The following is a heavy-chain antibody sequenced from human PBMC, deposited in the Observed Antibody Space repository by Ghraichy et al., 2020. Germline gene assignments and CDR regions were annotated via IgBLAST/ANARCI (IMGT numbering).Heavy chain of an antibody. CDR1: GDSISTCTSY. Sequence: SETLSLTCSVSGDSISTCTSYWIWFRPPPGQGLEWIASFYFNGSTYYSLSLKSRVTISTDTSKIQFALRLDSVTAVDTAMYSCARGNWMYDWFDLWGQGMLVTVSS. CDR2: FYFNGST. J-gene: IGHJ5*01. V-gene: IGHV4-39*01. CDR3: ARGNWMYDWFDL. D-gene: IGHD1-1*01.